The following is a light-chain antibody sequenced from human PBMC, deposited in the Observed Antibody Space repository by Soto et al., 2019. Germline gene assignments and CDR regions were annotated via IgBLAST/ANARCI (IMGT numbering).Light chain of an antibody. CDR2: GGS. J-gene: IGLJ2*01. V-gene: IGLV2-23*01. Sequence: QLVLTQPASVSGSPGQSITISCTGTSSDVGSYNLVSWYQQHPGKAPKLMIYGGSKRPSGVSNRFSGSKSGNTASLTISGLQAEDEADYYCCSYAGSSLVVFGGGTKVTVL. CDR3: CSYAGSSLVV. CDR1: SSDVGSYNL.